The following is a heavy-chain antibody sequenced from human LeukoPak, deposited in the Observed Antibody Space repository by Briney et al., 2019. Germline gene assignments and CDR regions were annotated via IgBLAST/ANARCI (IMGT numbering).Heavy chain of an antibody. V-gene: IGHV1-8*01. CDR1: GYTFISYD. CDR2: MNPNSANT. CDR3: ARGRAGSGYYYGTDV. Sequence: EASVTVSCKASGYTFISYDINWVRQATGQGLEWMGWMNPNSANTDYAEKFQGRVTMTSDTSISTAYMEVNSLRSEDTAVYYCARGRAGSGYYYGTDVWGQGTTVTVSS. D-gene: IGHD2-8*02. J-gene: IGHJ6*02.